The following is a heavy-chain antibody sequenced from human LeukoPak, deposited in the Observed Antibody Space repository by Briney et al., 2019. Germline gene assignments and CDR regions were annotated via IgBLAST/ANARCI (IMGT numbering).Heavy chain of an antibody. D-gene: IGHD6-19*01. V-gene: IGHV3-64*04. Sequence: GGSLRLSCSASGFTFSSYAMHWVRQAPGKGLEYVSAISSNGGSTYYADSVKGRFTISRDNSKNTLYLQMNSLRAEDTAVYYCAKGGRYSSGWALDYWGQGTLVTVSS. CDR1: GFTFSSYA. CDR2: ISSNGGST. CDR3: AKGGRYSSGWALDY. J-gene: IGHJ4*02.